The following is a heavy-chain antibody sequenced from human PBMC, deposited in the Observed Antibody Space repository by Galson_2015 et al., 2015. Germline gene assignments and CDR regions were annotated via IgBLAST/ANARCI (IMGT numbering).Heavy chain of an antibody. CDR3: ARRSDYMDV. CDR2: ICNSGST. CDR1: GGSITSHC. Sequence: ETLSLTCTISGGSITSHCWSWIRQPPGKGLEWIGYICNSGSTSYSPSLKSRLTISVDTSENQFSLKLSSVTAADTAVYYCARRSDYMDVWGKGTTVTVSS. D-gene: IGHD1-26*01. V-gene: IGHV4-59*11. J-gene: IGHJ6*03.